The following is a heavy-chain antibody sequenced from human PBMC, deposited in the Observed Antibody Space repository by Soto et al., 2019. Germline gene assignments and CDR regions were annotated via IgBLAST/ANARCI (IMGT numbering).Heavy chain of an antibody. D-gene: IGHD1-1*01. J-gene: IGHJ4*02. CDR3: ARMGTTGTPTAPFDY. V-gene: IGHV4-34*01. Sequence: PSETLSLTCAVYGGSFSGYYWSWIRQPPGKGLEWIGEINHSGSTNYNPSLKSRVTISVDTSKNQFSLKLSSVTAADTAVYYCARMGTTGTPTAPFDYWGQGTLVTVSS. CDR2: INHSGST. CDR1: GGSFSGYY.